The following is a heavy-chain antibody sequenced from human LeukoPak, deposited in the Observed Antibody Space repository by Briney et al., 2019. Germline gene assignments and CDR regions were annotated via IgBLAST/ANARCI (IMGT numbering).Heavy chain of an antibody. V-gene: IGHV4-59*01. CDR1: GGSINGYY. CDR3: ARVFGYTYGHADY. J-gene: IGHJ4*02. D-gene: IGHD5-18*01. Sequence: PSETLSLTCTVSGGSINGYYWCWMRQPPGKGLEWIGNFYSSGSANYNPSLKSRVTISVGTSKNQFSLKLSSVTAADTAVYYCARVFGYTYGHADYWGQGTLVTVSS. CDR2: FYSSGSA.